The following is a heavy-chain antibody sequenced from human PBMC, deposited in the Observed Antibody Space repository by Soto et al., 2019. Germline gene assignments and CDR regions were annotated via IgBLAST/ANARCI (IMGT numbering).Heavy chain of an antibody. J-gene: IGHJ6*03. V-gene: IGHV4-59*01. CDR1: GGSISSYY. CDR2: IYYSGST. Sequence: SETLSLTCTVSGGSISSYYWSWIRQPPGKGLEWIGYIYYSGSTNYNPSLKSRVTISVDTSKNQFSLKLSSVTAADTAVYYCARALLWFGELSYYMDVWGKGTTVTVSS. D-gene: IGHD3-10*01. CDR3: ARALLWFGELSYYMDV.